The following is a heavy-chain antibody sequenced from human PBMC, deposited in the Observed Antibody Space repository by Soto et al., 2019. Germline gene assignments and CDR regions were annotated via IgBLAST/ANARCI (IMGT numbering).Heavy chain of an antibody. J-gene: IGHJ5*02. V-gene: IGHV1-24*01. CDR3: AREKWASGSRWLDP. CDR1: GYTLTELS. D-gene: IGHD6-19*01. Sequence: ASVKVSCKVSGYTLTELSMHWVRQAPGKGLEWMGGFDPEDGETIYAQKFQGRVTMTEDTSTDTAYMELSSLRSEDTAMYYCAREKWASGSRWLDPWGQGTLVTSPQ. CDR2: FDPEDGET.